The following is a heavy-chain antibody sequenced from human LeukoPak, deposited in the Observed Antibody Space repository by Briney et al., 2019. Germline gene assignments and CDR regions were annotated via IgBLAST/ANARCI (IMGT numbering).Heavy chain of an antibody. CDR3: ARERINMMVLGHDSGLDF. V-gene: IGHV3-30*03. Sequence: GGSLRLSCVGSGFSLNEYGIHWVRQAPGKGLEWVAVVSYDGGHKYYADSVKGRFTISRDTSSDTVSLQMNSLRVEDTAVYYCARERINMMVLGHDSGLDFWGPGTLVTVSS. J-gene: IGHJ4*02. CDR1: GFSLNEYG. CDR2: VSYDGGHK. D-gene: IGHD3-22*01.